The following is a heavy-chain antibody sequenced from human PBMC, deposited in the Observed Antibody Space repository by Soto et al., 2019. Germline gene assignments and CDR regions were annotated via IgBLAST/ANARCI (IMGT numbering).Heavy chain of an antibody. CDR2: IYNGGNT. CDR1: GGSISSYY. Sequence: LTCTVSGGSISSYYWSWIRQPPGKGLEWIGRIYNGGNTQYNPSLKSRVTMSADTSKNQFSLRLNSVTAADTAVYYCARDGSDSYGLDVWGQGTTVTVSS. V-gene: IGHV4-4*07. D-gene: IGHD5-18*01. CDR3: ARDGSDSYGLDV. J-gene: IGHJ6*02.